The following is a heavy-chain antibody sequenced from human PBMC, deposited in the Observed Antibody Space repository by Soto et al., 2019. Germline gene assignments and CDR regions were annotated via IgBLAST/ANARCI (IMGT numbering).Heavy chain of an antibody. V-gene: IGHV1-18*01. Sequence: ASVKVSCKASGYTFTSYGISWVRQAPGQGLEWMGWISAYNGNTNYAQKLQGRVTMTTDTSTGTAYMELRSLRSDDTAVYYCARDIYSYGQGAFDIWGQGTMVTVSS. CDR3: ARDIYSYGQGAFDI. J-gene: IGHJ3*02. D-gene: IGHD5-18*01. CDR1: GYTFTSYG. CDR2: ISAYNGNT.